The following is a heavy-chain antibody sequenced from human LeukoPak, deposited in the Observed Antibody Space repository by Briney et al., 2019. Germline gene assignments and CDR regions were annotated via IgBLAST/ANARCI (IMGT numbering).Heavy chain of an antibody. D-gene: IGHD3-3*01. Sequence: PGGSLRLSCAASGFTFSSYGMHWVRQPPGKGLEWVANIMRDGSEKYYVDSVKGRFTISRDNSKNTLYLQMNSLRAEDTAVYYCAKLVGYYDFWSGYHFDYWGQGTLVTVSS. V-gene: IGHV3-7*01. CDR2: IMRDGSEK. CDR3: AKLVGYYDFWSGYHFDY. CDR1: GFTFSSYG. J-gene: IGHJ4*02.